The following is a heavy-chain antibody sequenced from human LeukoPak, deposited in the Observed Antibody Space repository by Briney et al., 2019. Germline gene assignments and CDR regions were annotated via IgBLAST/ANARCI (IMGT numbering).Heavy chain of an antibody. V-gene: IGHV3-53*01. D-gene: IGHD3-10*01. J-gene: IGHJ5*02. CDR2: IYTGAST. CDR3: ARGRFGES. CDR1: GFTVSGSH. Sequence: PGGSLRLSCAASGFTVSGSHMSWVRQAPGQGLDWVSIIYTGASTYYADSVKGRFTISRDNPKNTLYLQMNSLRAEDTAVYYCARGRFGESWGQGTLVTVSS.